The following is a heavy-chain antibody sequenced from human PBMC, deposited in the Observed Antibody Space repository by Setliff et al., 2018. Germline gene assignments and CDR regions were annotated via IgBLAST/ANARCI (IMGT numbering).Heavy chain of an antibody. J-gene: IGHJ4*02. CDR1: GFIFSNYW. CDR2: IKHDGTYT. V-gene: IGHV3-7*03. CDR3: ARIFLYGTSWYFDN. Sequence: GGSLRLSCATSGFIFSNYWMAWVRQAPGKGLEWVATIKHDGTYTYYVDSVKGRFAVSRDNTNNSMYLQMNSLGTDDTAVYFCARIFLYGTSWYFDNWGQGTLVTVSS. D-gene: IGHD3-3*01.